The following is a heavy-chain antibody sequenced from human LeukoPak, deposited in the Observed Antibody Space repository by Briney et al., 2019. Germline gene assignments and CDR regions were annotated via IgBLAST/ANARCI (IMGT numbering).Heavy chain of an antibody. V-gene: IGHV4-59*01. Sequence: PGGTLCLTCTASGFTISSYAMSWVRQPPGKGLEWVGYINCSVSTNYNASPKSRVTISVDTSKNQFSLKQSSVTAADTAVYYCARGGMFYGDYFSLGYWRQGALVTVPS. D-gene: IGHD4-17*01. CDR3: ARGGMFYGDYFSLGY. J-gene: IGHJ4*02. CDR1: GFTISSYA. CDR2: INCSVST.